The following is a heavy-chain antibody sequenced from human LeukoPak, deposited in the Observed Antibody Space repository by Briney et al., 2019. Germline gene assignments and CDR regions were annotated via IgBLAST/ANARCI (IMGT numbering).Heavy chain of an antibody. D-gene: IGHD6-13*01. CDR3: ARDQAAARFDAFDI. CDR2: IYYSGST. V-gene: IGHV4-59*01. Sequence: SETLSLTCTVSGGSISSYYWSWIRQPPGKGLEWIGYIYYSGSTNYNPSLKSRVTISVDTSKNQFSLKLSSVTAADTAVYYCARDQAAARFDAFDIWGQGTMVTVSS. J-gene: IGHJ3*02. CDR1: GGSISSYY.